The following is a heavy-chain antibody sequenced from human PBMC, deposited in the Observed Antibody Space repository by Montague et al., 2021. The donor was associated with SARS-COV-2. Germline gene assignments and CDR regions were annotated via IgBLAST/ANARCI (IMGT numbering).Heavy chain of an antibody. CDR3: ARGVRVANRPDRFSYSLDV. J-gene: IGHJ6*02. V-gene: IGHV4-4*02. CDR2: IFHTGGT. CDR1: GVSISSTNW. D-gene: IGHD3-3*01. Sequence: SETLSLTCAVSGVSISSTNWWTWVRQPPGKRLEWLGEIFHTGGTNYNPSLRGRMTISVDKAKNQFSLSLNSLTAADTAMYYCARGVRVANRPDRFSYSLDVWGRGTAVIVTS.